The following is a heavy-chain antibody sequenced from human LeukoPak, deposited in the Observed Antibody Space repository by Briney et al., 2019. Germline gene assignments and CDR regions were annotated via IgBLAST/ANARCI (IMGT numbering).Heavy chain of an antibody. D-gene: IGHD3-9*01. CDR2: ISAYNGNT. J-gene: IGHJ1*01. CDR1: GYTFTSYG. Sequence: ASVKVSCKASGYTFTSYGISWVRQAPGQGLEWMGWISAYNGNTNYAQKLQGRVTMTTDTSTSTAYMELRSLRSDDTAVYYCAREYCDILTGYYSRAFQHWGQGTLVTVSS. CDR3: AREYCDILTGYYSRAFQH. V-gene: IGHV1-18*01.